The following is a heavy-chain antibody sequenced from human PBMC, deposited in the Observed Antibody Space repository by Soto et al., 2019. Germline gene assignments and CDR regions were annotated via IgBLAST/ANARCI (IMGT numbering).Heavy chain of an antibody. D-gene: IGHD5-12*01. J-gene: IGHJ4*02. Sequence: EVQLVESGGGLVKPGGSLRLSCAASGVTFSSYSMNWVRQAPGKGLEWVSSISSSSSYIYYADSVKGRFTISRDNAKNSLYLQMNSLRAEDTAVYYCARGYSGYDLGFYFDYWGQGTLVTVSS. V-gene: IGHV3-21*01. CDR1: GVTFSSYS. CDR3: ARGYSGYDLGFYFDY. CDR2: ISSSSSYI.